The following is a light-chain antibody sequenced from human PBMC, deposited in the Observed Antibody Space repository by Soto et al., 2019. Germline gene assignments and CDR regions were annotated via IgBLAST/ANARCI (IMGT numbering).Light chain of an antibody. CDR3: SSYANYNVV. CDR1: DSDIGVYNY. J-gene: IGLJ2*01. V-gene: IGLV2-14*03. Sequence: SVLTQPASVSGSPGQSITISCTGTDSDIGVYNYVSWYQQYPGKAPKLMIYDVTNRPSGVSNRFSGSKSGNMASLTISGLQAEDEADYYCSSYANYNVVFGGGTKLTVL. CDR2: DVT.